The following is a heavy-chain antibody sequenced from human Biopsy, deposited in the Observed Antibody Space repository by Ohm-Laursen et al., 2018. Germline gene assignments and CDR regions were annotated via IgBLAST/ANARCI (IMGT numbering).Heavy chain of an antibody. D-gene: IGHD3/OR15-3a*01. CDR3: ARDLVDWTVPS. Sequence: ASVKASCTAPADSFVGYDIHWVRQAPGQGLEWMGSIYPNNGATKNAQKFQGRVTMTRDTSINTAFMELKSLRSDDTAVYYCARDLVDWTVPSWGQGTLVIVSS. V-gene: IGHV1-2*02. CDR1: ADSFVGYD. J-gene: IGHJ4*02. CDR2: IYPNNGAT.